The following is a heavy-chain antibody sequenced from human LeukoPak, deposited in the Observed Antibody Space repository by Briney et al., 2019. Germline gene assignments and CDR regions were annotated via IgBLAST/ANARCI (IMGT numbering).Heavy chain of an antibody. D-gene: IGHD3-3*01. Sequence: ASVKVSCKASGYTFTSYDINWVRQATGQGLEWMGWMNPNSGNTGYAQKFQGRVTMTRNTSISTAYMELSSLRSEDTAVYYCASTKPSDWAIFGVVTGYFDCWGQGTLVTVSS. V-gene: IGHV1-8*01. CDR3: ASTKPSDWAIFGVVTGYFDC. CDR2: MNPNSGNT. CDR1: GYTFTSYD. J-gene: IGHJ4*02.